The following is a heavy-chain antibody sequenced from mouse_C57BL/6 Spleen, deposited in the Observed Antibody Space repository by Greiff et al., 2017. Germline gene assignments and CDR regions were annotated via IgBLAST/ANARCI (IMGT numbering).Heavy chain of an antibody. D-gene: IGHD1-1*01. CDR2: IDPSDSYT. Sequence: VQLQQSGAELVMPGASVKLSCKASGYTFTSYWMHWVKQRPGQGLEWIGEIDPSDSYTNYNQKFKGKSTLTVDKSSSTAYMQLSSLTSEDSAVYYCARRGDYGSIFDYWGQGTTLTVS. CDR3: ARRGDYGSIFDY. CDR1: GYTFTSYW. V-gene: IGHV1-69*01. J-gene: IGHJ2*01.